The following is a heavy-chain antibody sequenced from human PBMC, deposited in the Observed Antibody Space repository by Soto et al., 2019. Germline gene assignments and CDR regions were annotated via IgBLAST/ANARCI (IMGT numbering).Heavy chain of an antibody. D-gene: IGHD3-10*01. J-gene: IGHJ4*02. Sequence: GGSLRLSCAASGFTFSSYSMNWVRQAPGKGLEWVSYISSSSSTIYYADSVKGRFTISRDNAKNSLYLQMNSLRAEDTAVYYCARDLALWLGELYAYWGQGTLVTVSS. CDR1: GFTFSSYS. CDR3: ARDLALWLGELYAY. V-gene: IGHV3-48*01. CDR2: ISSSSSTI.